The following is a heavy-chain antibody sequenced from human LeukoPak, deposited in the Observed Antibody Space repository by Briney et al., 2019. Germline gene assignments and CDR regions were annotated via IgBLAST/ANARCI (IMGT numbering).Heavy chain of an antibody. D-gene: IGHD3-22*01. CDR1: GYTFTGYY. CDR3: ARGGITMIPPSWWFDP. J-gene: IGHJ5*02. Sequence: PGASVTVSCKASGYTFTGYYMHWVRQAPGQGLEWMGWINPNSGGTNYAQKFQGRVTMTRDTSISTAYMELSRLRSDDTAVYYCARGGITMIPPSWWFDPWGQGTLVTVSS. V-gene: IGHV1-2*02. CDR2: INPNSGGT.